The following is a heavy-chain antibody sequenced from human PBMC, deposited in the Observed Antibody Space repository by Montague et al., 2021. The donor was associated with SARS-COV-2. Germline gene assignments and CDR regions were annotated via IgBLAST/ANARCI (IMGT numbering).Heavy chain of an antibody. D-gene: IGHD1-7*01. CDR1: GDSIGGYH. J-gene: IGHJ3*01. CDR2: IYYSGT. V-gene: IGHV4-59*01. Sequence: SETLSLTCSVSGDSIGGYHWSWIRQPPGKGLEYIGYIYYSGTNYNTSLNSRGTISVDTSNNQFSLKLISVTAADTAVYYCAVGAGGGTAVVYDFWGQGTMVTVSS. CDR3: AVGAGGGTAVVYDF.